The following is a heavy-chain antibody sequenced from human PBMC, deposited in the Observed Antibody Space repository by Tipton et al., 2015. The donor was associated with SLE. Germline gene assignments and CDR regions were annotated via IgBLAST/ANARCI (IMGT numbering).Heavy chain of an antibody. D-gene: IGHD3-16*01. CDR2: IYYSGSI. CDR1: GGPISSHY. J-gene: IGHJ3*02. V-gene: IGHV4-59*11. CDR3: AREWGDAFDI. Sequence: TLSLTCTVSGGPISSHYWGWIRQLPGKGLEWIGYIYYSGSISYNPSLKSRVTISVDTSRNQFSLKLSSVTAADTAVYYCAREWGDAFDIWGQGTMVTVSS.